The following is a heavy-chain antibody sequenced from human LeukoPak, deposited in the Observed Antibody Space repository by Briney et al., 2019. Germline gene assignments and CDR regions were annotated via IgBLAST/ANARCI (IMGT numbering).Heavy chain of an antibody. V-gene: IGHV3-53*01. CDR1: GFTVSSNY. CDR3: ASPGRDRTTLPFDY. J-gene: IGHJ4*02. D-gene: IGHD5-24*01. Sequence: GGSLRLSCAASGFTVSSNYMSWVRQAPGKGLEWVSVIYSGGSTYYADSVKGRFTISRDNSKNTLYLQMNSLRAEDTAVYYCASPGRDRTTLPFDYWGQGTLVTVSA. CDR2: IYSGGST.